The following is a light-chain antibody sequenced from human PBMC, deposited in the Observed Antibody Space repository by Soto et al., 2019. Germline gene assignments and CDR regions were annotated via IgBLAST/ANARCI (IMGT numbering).Light chain of an antibody. CDR1: SSDVGGYNY. Sequence: QSVLTQPASVSGSPGQSITISCTGTSSDVGGYNYVSWYQQHPGKAPKLMIYDVSNRPSGVSNRFSGSKSGNTASLTISGLQAEDEADYYCSSYTSSSTLGVFGTGTKVIVL. CDR2: DVS. J-gene: IGLJ1*01. V-gene: IGLV2-14*01. CDR3: SSYTSSSTLGV.